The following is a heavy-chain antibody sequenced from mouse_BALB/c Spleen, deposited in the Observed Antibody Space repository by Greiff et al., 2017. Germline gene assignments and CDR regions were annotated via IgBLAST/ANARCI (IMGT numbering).Heavy chain of an antibody. V-gene: IGHV3-2*02. CDR3: ARLGGSSFFDY. D-gene: IGHD1-1*01. Sequence: EVKLQESGPGLVKPSQSLSLTCTVTGYSITSDYAWNWIRQFPGNKLEWMGYISYSCSTSYNPSLKSRISITRDTSKNQFFLQLNSVTTEDTATYYCARLGGSSFFDYWGQGTTLTVSS. CDR2: ISYSCST. CDR1: GYSITSDYA. J-gene: IGHJ2*01.